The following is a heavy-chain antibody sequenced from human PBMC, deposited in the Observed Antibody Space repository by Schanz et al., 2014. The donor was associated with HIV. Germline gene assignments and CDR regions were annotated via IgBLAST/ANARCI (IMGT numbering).Heavy chain of an antibody. Sequence: DVQLVESGGGLIQPGESLRLSCVASGFTFGTRWMYWVRQGPGKGLAWVSTVGYGGDNTYYADSVEGRFTISRDNSKNTVYLQMNSLRAEDTALYYCAKRGPYTGRYEYFQQWGQGTLVTVSS. CDR2: VGYGGDNT. D-gene: IGHD1-26*01. V-gene: IGHV3-23*04. CDR3: AKRGPYTGRYEYFQQ. CDR1: GFTFGTRW. J-gene: IGHJ1*01.